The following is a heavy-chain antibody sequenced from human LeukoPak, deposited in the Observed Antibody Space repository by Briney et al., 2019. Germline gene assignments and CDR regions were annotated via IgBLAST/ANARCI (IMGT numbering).Heavy chain of an antibody. V-gene: IGHV3-7*01. CDR1: GFTFSNYW. Sequence: GGSLRLSCAASGFTFSNYWMNWVRQAPGKGLEWVANIKQDGSEKYYVDSVKGRFTISRDNAKNSLYLQMNSLRAEDTAVYYCARDPTYYYGSGSQFDYWGQGTLVTVSS. CDR2: IKQDGSEK. D-gene: IGHD3-10*01. J-gene: IGHJ4*02. CDR3: ARDPTYYYGSGSQFDY.